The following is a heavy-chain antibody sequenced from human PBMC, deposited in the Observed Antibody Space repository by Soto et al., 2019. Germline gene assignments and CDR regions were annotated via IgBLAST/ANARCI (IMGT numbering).Heavy chain of an antibody. Sequence: GGSLRLSCAASGFTFSSYAMSWVRQAPGKGPEWVSSISGSGVNTFYADSVKGRFTISRDNSKNMLYLQMSSLRAEDTALYYCADRPNVAYWGQGTLVTVSS. CDR1: GFTFSSYA. CDR3: ADRPNVAY. V-gene: IGHV3-23*01. J-gene: IGHJ4*02. CDR2: ISGSGVNT. D-gene: IGHD5-12*01.